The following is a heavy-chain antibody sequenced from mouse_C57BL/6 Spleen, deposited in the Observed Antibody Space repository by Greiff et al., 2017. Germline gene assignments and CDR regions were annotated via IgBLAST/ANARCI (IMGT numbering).Heavy chain of an antibody. CDR3: ARDYDGFDY. Sequence: EVKLVESGGGLVQPGGSLKLSCAASGFTFSDYYMYWVRQTPEKRLEWVAYISNGGGSTYYPDTIKGRFTISRDNAKNTLYLQMSRLKSEDTAMYYCARDYDGFDYWGPGTTLTVSS. J-gene: IGHJ2*01. CDR2: ISNGGGST. V-gene: IGHV5-12*01. CDR1: GFTFSDYY. D-gene: IGHD2-4*01.